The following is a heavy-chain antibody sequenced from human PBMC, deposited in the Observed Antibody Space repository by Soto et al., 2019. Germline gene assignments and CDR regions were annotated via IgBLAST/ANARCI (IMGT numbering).Heavy chain of an antibody. CDR1: GFSFNSSA. Sequence: EVHLLESGGGLVQPGGSLRLSCSASGFSFNSSAMGWVRQAPGKGLEWVSVISARGGGSCFADSVKGRFTISRDNSKNVLSLEMNSLRAEDTAIYFCAKGSIEYSASVDNWGQGTLVLVSS. CDR3: AKGSIEYSASVDN. V-gene: IGHV3-23*01. CDR2: ISARGGGS. J-gene: IGHJ4*02. D-gene: IGHD5-12*01.